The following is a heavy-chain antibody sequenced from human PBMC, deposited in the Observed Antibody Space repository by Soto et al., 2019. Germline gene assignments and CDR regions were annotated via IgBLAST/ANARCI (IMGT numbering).Heavy chain of an antibody. CDR2: INPNSGGT. CDR3: ARSVAYCTSNTCLFDSF. Sequence: ASVKVSCKASGYTFTGYYMHWVRQAPGQGLEWMGWINPNSGGTNYAQKFQDRVTLTTDTSTTTAYMELRNLGSDDTAVYYCARSVAYCTSNTCLFDSFWGLGTLVTVSS. D-gene: IGHD2-8*01. J-gene: IGHJ1*01. V-gene: IGHV1-2*02. CDR1: GYTFTGYY.